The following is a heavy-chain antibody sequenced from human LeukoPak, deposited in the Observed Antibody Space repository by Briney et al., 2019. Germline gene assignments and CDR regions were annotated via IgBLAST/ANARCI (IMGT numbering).Heavy chain of an antibody. CDR1: GYTFTSYY. CDR2: INPSGGIT. CDR3: AREGVGYSLFDY. D-gene: IGHD3-10*01. J-gene: IGHJ4*02. Sequence: ASVKVSCKASGYTFTSYYMHWVRQAPGQGLEWMGIINPSGGITSYAQKFRGRVTMTRDTSTSTVYMELNNLRSEDTAVYYCAREGVGYSLFDYWGQGTLVTVSS. V-gene: IGHV1-46*01.